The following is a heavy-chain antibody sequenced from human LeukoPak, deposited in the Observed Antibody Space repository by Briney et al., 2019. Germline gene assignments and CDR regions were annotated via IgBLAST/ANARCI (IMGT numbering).Heavy chain of an antibody. J-gene: IGHJ4*02. CDR3: ARDPAYNDSA. CDR2: IYSGGST. CDR1: GFTDSSNY. V-gene: IGHV3-53*01. D-gene: IGHD3-22*01. Sequence: GGSLRLSCAASGFTDSSNYMSWVHQAPGKGLEWISVIYSGGSTYYADSVKGRFTISRDSSKNTLYLQMNSLRADDTAVYYCARDPAYNDSAWGQGTLVTVSS.